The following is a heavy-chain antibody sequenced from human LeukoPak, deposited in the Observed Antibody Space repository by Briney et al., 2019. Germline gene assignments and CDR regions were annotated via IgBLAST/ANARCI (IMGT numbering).Heavy chain of an antibody. CDR2: INPSGGST. CDR1: GYTFTSYY. V-gene: IGHV1-46*01. D-gene: IGHD6-13*01. Sequence: ASVKVSSKASGYTFTSYYMHWVRQAPGQGLEWMGIINPSGGSTSYAQKFQGRVTMTRDMSTSTVYMELSSLRSEDTAVYYCARGGRGEGSSWGYYFDYWGQGTLVTVSS. CDR3: ARGGRGEGSSWGYYFDY. J-gene: IGHJ4*02.